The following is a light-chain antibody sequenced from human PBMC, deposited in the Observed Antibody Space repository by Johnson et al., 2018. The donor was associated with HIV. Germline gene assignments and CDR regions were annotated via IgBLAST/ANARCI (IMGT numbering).Light chain of an antibody. CDR2: DNN. V-gene: IGLV1-51*01. CDR3: GTWDSSLSAGPYV. CDR1: SSNIGNNY. Sequence: TQPPSVSAAPGQKVTISCSGSSSNIGNNYVSWYQQVPGTAPKLLIYDNNKRPSGIPDRFSASKSGTSATLGITGLQTGDEADYYCGTWDSSLSAGPYVFGTGTKVTVL. J-gene: IGLJ1*01.